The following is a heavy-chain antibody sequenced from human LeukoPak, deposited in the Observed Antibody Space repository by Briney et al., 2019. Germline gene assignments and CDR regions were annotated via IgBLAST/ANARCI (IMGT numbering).Heavy chain of an antibody. CDR1: GYTFTSYA. V-gene: IGHV1-3*01. Sequence: GASVKVSCKASGYTFTSYAMHWVRQAPGQRLEWMGWINAGNGNTKYSQKFQGRVTITRDTSASTAYMELSSLRSEVTAVYYCARDPGSGSSWYSDYYFDYWGQGTLVTVSS. CDR2: INAGNGNT. J-gene: IGHJ4*02. CDR3: ARDPGSGSSWYSDYYFDY. D-gene: IGHD6-13*01.